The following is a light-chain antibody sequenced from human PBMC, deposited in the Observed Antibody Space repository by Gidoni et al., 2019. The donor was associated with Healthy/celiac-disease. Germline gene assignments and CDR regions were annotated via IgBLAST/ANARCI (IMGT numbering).Light chain of an antibody. CDR1: QGISSY. CDR3: QQLNSYPRT. Sequence: DIQLTQSPSFLSASVGDRVTITCRASQGISSYVAWYQQKPGKAPKLLIYAASTLQSGVPSRFSGSGAGTEFTLTISSLQPEDFATYYCQQLNSYPRTFXXXTKVEIK. V-gene: IGKV1-9*01. CDR2: AAS. J-gene: IGKJ1*01.